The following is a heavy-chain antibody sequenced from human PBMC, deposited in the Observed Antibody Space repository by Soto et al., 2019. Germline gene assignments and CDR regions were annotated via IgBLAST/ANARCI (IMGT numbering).Heavy chain of an antibody. Sequence: GGSLSLSCAASGFPFSSYGMHWVRQAPGKGLEWVAVIWYDGCNKDYADSVKGRFTISRDNSKNTLYLQMNSLRADDTAVYYCASSINWGQGTPVTVSS. CDR3: ASSIN. V-gene: IGHV3-33*01. CDR1: GFPFSSYG. CDR2: IWYDGCNK. J-gene: IGHJ1*01.